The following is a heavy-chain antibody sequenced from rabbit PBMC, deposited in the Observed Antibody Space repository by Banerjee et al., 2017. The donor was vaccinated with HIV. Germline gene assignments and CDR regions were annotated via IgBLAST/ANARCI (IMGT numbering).Heavy chain of an antibody. Sequence: QEQLEESGGDLVKPEGSLTLTCTASGFSFSSSYWICWVRQAPGKGLEWIACIYNGDGSTYYASWAKGRFTISKPSSTTVTLQMTSLTAADTATYFCARSNYGGNDLWGPGTLVTVS. CDR1: GFSFSSSYW. V-gene: IGHV1S45*01. J-gene: IGHJ4*01. CDR2: IYNGDGST. D-gene: IGHD4-2*01. CDR3: ARSNYGGNDL.